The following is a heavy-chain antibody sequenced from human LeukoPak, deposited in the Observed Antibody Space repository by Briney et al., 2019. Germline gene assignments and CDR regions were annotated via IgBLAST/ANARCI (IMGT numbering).Heavy chain of an antibody. Sequence: ASVKVSCKASGYTFTSYNINWVRQATGQGLEWMGWMNPNSGNTGYAQKFQGRVTITRNTSISTAYMELRSLRSDDTAVYYCARAGYSSGPKGVNYWGQGTLVTVSS. CDR2: MNPNSGNT. CDR1: GYTFTSYN. J-gene: IGHJ4*02. CDR3: ARAGYSSGPKGVNY. D-gene: IGHD6-13*01. V-gene: IGHV1-8*03.